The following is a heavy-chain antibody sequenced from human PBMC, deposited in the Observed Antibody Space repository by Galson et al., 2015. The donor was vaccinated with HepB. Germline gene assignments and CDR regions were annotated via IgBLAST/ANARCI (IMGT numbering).Heavy chain of an antibody. CDR2: IIPIFGTA. D-gene: IGHD4-23*01. CDR3: ARAPVQYDYGGTGNYYYGMDV. CDR1: GGTFSSYA. Sequence: SVKVSCKASGGTFSSYAISWVRQAPGQGLEWMGGIIPIFGTANYAQKFQGRVTITADESTSTAYMELSSLRSEDTAVYYCARAPVQYDYGGTGNYYYGMDVWGQGTAVTVSS. V-gene: IGHV1-69*13. J-gene: IGHJ6*02.